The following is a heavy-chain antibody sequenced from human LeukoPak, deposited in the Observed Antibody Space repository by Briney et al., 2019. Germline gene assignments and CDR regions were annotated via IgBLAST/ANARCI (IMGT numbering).Heavy chain of an antibody. V-gene: IGHV3-7*01. CDR2: IKQDGSEK. J-gene: IGHJ6*03. D-gene: IGHD2-2*01. Sequence: PGGSLRLSCAASGFTFSSYWMSWVRQAPGKGLEWVANIKQDGSEKYYVDSVKGRFTISRDNAKNSLYLQMNSLRAEDTAVYYCATDAPGEYQLLWTHYYYYYMDVWGQGTTVTVSS. CDR3: ATDAPGEYQLLWTHYYYYYMDV. CDR1: GFTFSSYW.